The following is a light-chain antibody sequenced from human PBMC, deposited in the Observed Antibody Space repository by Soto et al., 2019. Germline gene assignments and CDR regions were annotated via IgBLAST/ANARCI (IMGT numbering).Light chain of an antibody. V-gene: IGKV3-15*01. CDR2: AAS. Sequence: ELVLTKSPATLSVSPGERATLSCRARRSISSNLAWYQQKPGQAPRLLIYAASTRATGIPARFSGSGSGTEFTLTTSTLQSEDLAVYYCQQYNNWPQITFGKWKRRELK. J-gene: IGKJ5*01. CDR1: RSISSN. CDR3: QQYNNWPQIT.